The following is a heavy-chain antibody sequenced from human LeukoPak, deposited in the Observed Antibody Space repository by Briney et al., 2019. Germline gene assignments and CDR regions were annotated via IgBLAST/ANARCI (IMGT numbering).Heavy chain of an antibody. CDR1: RFTFSSYW. J-gene: IGHJ3*02. CDR2: IKQDGSEK. CDR3: ARGYTNSWSDLPLGTFGI. V-gene: IGHV3-7*01. Sequence: GGSLRLSCAASRFTFSSYWMNWVRQAPGKGLEWVANIKQDGSEKYYVDSVKGRFTISRDNTKNSLYLQMNSLRAEDTAVYYCARGYTNSWSDLPLGTFGIWGQGTKVIVSS. D-gene: IGHD6-13*01.